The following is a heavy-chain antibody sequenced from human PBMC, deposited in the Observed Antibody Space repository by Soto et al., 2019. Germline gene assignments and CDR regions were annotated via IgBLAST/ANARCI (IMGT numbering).Heavy chain of an antibody. CDR3: QRGAGYHYYYHAMEV. CDR1: GFTFSSYW. V-gene: IGHV3-74*03. J-gene: IGHJ6*02. D-gene: IGHD2-2*01. CDR2: INGEGSYT. Sequence: GSLSLFCAASGFTFSSYWMHWVRHAPGKGLEWLTLINGEGSYTTYADSVKGRFTISRDNAKNTLYLQLSSLRAEDTAIYYCQRGAGYHYYYHAMEVWGRGTTVTVSS.